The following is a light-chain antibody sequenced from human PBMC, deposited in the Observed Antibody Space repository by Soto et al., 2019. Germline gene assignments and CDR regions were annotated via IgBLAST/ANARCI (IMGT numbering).Light chain of an antibody. J-gene: IGLJ3*02. V-gene: IGLV2-23*01. CDR1: RSDVGSYNL. Sequence: QSALTQPASVSGSPGQSITISCTGTRSDVGSYNLVSWYQQHPGKAPKLMIYEGSKRPSGVSNRFSGSKSGNTASLTISGLQAEDEADYYCCSYAGSITSVFGGGTKVTVL. CDR3: CSYAGSITSV. CDR2: EGS.